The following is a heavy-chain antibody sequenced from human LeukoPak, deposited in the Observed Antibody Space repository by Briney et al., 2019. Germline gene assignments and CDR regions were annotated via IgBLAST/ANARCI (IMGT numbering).Heavy chain of an antibody. CDR2: IKSDGSDT. D-gene: IGHD3-10*01. CDR3: AKDREPYFGSGSYVDFDY. J-gene: IGHJ4*02. Sequence: PGGSLRLSCAASGFTLSSYWMHWVRQVPGKGLVWVSRIKSDGSDTRYADSVKGRFTISRDNAKNTLYLQMNSLRAEDTAIYYCAKDREPYFGSGSYVDFDYWGQGTLVTVSP. CDR1: GFTLSSYW. V-gene: IGHV3-74*01.